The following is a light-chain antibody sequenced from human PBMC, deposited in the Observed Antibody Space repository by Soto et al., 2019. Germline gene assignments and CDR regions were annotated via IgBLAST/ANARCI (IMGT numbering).Light chain of an antibody. CDR3: QQYNNWPRT. Sequence: EIVMTQSPATLSVSPGERATLSCRASQSVSSNLGWFQQKPGQAPRLLIYGASTRATGIPGRFSGSGSGTVFTLTISSLQSEDFAVYYCQQYNNWPRTFGQGTKVEIK. V-gene: IGKV3-15*01. J-gene: IGKJ1*01. CDR2: GAS. CDR1: QSVSSN.